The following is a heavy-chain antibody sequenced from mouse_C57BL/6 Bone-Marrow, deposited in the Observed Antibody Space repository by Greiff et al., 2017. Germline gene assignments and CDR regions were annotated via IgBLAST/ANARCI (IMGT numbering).Heavy chain of an antibody. V-gene: IGHV1-76*01. D-gene: IGHD2-4*01. J-gene: IGHJ4*01. Sequence: VQLQQSGAELVRPGASVKLSCKASGYTFTDYYINWVKQRPGQGLEWIARIYPGSGNTYYNEKFKGKATLTAENSSSTAYMQLSSLTSEDSAVYFCAREEIYYDFMDYWGQGTSVTVSS. CDR1: GYTFTDYY. CDR2: IYPGSGNT. CDR3: AREEIYYDFMDY.